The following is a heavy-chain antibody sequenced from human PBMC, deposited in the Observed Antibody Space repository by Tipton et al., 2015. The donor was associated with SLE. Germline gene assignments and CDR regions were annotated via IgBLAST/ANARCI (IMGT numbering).Heavy chain of an antibody. CDR3: AREALGGNWFDP. CDR1: GGSISSGSYY. Sequence: TLSLTCTVSGGSISSGSYYWSWIRQPAGKGLEWIGRIYTSGSTNYNPSLKSRVTISVDTSKNQFSLKLSSVTAADTAVYYCAREALGGNWFDPWGQGTLVTVSS. CDR2: IYTSGST. J-gene: IGHJ5*02. D-gene: IGHD3-16*01. V-gene: IGHV4-61*02.